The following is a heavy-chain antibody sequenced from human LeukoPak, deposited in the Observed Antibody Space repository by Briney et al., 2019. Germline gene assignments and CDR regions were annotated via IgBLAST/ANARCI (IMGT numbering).Heavy chain of an antibody. V-gene: IGHV3-11*06. Sequence: GGSLRLSCAASGFTFSDYYMSWNRQAPGKGLEWVSSISSSSSYIYYGDSVKGRFTISRDNAKNSLYLQMNSLRAEDTAVYYCARDEVPSYYDSSGYYYYWGQGTLVTVSS. D-gene: IGHD3-22*01. CDR1: GFTFSDYY. CDR3: ARDEVPSYYDSSGYYYY. CDR2: ISSSSSYI. J-gene: IGHJ4*02.